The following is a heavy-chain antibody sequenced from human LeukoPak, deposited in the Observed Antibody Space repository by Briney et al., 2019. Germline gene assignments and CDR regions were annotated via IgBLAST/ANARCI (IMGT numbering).Heavy chain of an antibody. CDR3: ARRLGSSADGILKYYFDY. V-gene: IGHV4-39*01. Sequence: SETLSLTCTVSGVSIISSNYYWGWFRQPPGKSLEWIASVFYTGNTRHNPSLKSRVTISVDTSKNEFSLNLSSVTAEDTAVYYCARRLGSSADGILKYYFDYWGQGTQVTVSS. D-gene: IGHD6-13*01. CDR1: GVSIISSNYY. J-gene: IGHJ4*02. CDR2: VFYTGNT.